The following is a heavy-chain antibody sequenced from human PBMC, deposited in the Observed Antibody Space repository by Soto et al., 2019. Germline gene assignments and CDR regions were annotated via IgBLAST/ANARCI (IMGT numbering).Heavy chain of an antibody. Sequence: PGGSLRLSCAASGFTFSSYSMNWVRQAPGKGLEWVSSISSSSSYIYYADSVKGRFTISRDNAKSSLYLQMNSLRAEDTAVYYCAGYLGYCTNGVCRRFDYWGQGTLVTVSS. CDR2: ISSSSSYI. D-gene: IGHD2-8*01. V-gene: IGHV3-21*01. CDR1: GFTFSSYS. J-gene: IGHJ4*02. CDR3: AGYLGYCTNGVCRRFDY.